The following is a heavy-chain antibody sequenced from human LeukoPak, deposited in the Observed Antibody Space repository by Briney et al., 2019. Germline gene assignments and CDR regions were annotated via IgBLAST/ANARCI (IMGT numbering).Heavy chain of an antibody. CDR3: ARDQEMATVIDYYYYGMDV. V-gene: IGHV1-3*01. Sequence: ASVKVSCKASGYTFTIYAIHWVRQAPGQRLEWMGWINAGNGNTKYSQKFQGRVTITRDTSAGTAYMELSSLRSEDTAVYYCARDQEMATVIDYYYYGMDVWGQGTTVTVSS. D-gene: IGHD5-24*01. J-gene: IGHJ6*02. CDR1: GYTFTIYA. CDR2: INAGNGNT.